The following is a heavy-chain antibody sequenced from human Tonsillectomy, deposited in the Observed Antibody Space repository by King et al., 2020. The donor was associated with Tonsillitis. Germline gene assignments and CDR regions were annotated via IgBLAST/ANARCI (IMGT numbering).Heavy chain of an antibody. CDR1: GFTFSSNA. J-gene: IGHJ4*02. D-gene: IGHD3-22*01. CDR2: ISYDGSNK. V-gene: IGHV3-30-3*01. Sequence: QLVQSGGGVVQPGRSLRLSCAASGFTFSSNAMHWVRQAPGKGLEWVAVISYDGSNKYYADSVKGRFTISRDNSKNTLYLQMNSLRAEDTAVYYCARSVLYYYTTSCIDYWGQGTLVTVSS. CDR3: ARSVLYYYTTSCIDY.